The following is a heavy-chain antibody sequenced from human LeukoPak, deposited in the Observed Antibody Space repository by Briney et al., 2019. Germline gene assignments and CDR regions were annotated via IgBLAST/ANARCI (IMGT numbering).Heavy chain of an antibody. CDR2: ISSNGGST. V-gene: IGHV3-64D*06. Sequence: PGGSLRLSCSASGFTFSSYAMHWVRQAPGKGLEYVPAISSNGGSTYYADSVKGRFTISRDNSKNTLYLQMSSLRAEDTAVYYCVKGVATFVDAFDIWGQGTMVTVSS. CDR1: GFTFSSYA. CDR3: VKGVATFVDAFDI. D-gene: IGHD5-12*01. J-gene: IGHJ3*02.